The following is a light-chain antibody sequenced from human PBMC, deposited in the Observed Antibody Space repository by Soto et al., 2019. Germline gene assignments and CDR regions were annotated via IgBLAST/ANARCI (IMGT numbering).Light chain of an antibody. CDR1: TSDVGGYNY. V-gene: IGLV2-14*01. Sequence: QSWLAQPASVAGSPGQSMAICCTGSTSDVGGYNYVSWYQQHPGKVPKLMIYEASNRPSGVSNRFSGSKSGNTASLTISGLQAEDEADYYCSSYTSSSSHVFGTGTKVTVL. CDR3: SSYTSSSSHV. CDR2: EAS. J-gene: IGLJ1*01.